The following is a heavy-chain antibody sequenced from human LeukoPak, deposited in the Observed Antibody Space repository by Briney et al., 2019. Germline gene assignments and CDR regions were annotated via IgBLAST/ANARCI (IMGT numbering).Heavy chain of an antibody. V-gene: IGHV3-23*01. CDR1: GFTFSSYA. D-gene: IGHD2-15*01. CDR2: ISGSGGST. CDR3: ARYCSGGNCYSGLW. Sequence: GGSLRLSCAASGFTFSSYAMSWVRQAPGKGLEWVSAISGSGGSTYYADSVKGRFTISRDNSKNTLYLQMNSLRAEDTAVYYCARYCSGGNCYSGLWWGQGTLVTVSS. J-gene: IGHJ4*02.